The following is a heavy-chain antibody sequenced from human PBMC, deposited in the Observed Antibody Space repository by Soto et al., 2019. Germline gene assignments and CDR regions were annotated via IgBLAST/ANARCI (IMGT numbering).Heavy chain of an antibody. J-gene: IGHJ4*02. CDR3: ARDAPPDDY. CDR1: GFPFSSYA. Sequence: GGSLRLSCAASGFPFSSYAMSWVRQAPGKGLEWVSAISGSGGTTYYADSVKGRFTISRDIARNSLYLQMNSLRAEDTAVYYCARDAPPDDYWGQGTLVTVSS. CDR2: ISGSGGTT. V-gene: IGHV3-23*01.